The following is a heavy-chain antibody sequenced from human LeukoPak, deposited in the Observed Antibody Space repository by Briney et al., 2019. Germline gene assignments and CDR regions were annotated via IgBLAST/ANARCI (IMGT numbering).Heavy chain of an antibody. CDR1: GFTFCSYT. CDR3: ARVYSSGWYDC. V-gene: IGHV3-21*01. Sequence: GGYLRLSCAASGFTFCSYTMNWVRQAPGKGLEWISSISSREDYIDQADSVKGRFTISRDNAKNSLYLQMSSLRAEDTAVYYCARVYSSGWYDCWGQGSLVTVSS. CDR2: ISSREDYI. D-gene: IGHD6-19*01. J-gene: IGHJ5*01.